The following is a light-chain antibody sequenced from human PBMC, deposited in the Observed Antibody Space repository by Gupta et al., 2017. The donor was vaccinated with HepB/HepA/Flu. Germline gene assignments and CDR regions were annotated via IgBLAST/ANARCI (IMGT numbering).Light chain of an antibody. V-gene: IGKV4-1*01. CDR2: WAS. J-gene: IGKJ4*01. CDR1: QSVLYNSNNKNY. Sequence: DIVMTQSPDSLAVSLGERATINCKSSQSVLYNSNNKNYLAWYRQKPGQSPKLLTYWASTRESGVPDRFSGSGSGTDFTLTISSLQAEDVAVYYCQQYYSTPLTFGGGTKVEIK. CDR3: QQYYSTPLT.